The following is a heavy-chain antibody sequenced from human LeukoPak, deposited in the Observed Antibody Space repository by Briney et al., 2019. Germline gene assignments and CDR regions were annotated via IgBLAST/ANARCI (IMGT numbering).Heavy chain of an antibody. CDR3: ANPNYYDSSGYYSDDY. J-gene: IGHJ4*02. Sequence: GGSLRLSCAASGFTFSRYGMHWVRQAPGKGLEWVAVISYDGSNKYYADSVKGRFTISRDNSKNTLYLQMNSLRTEDTAVYYCANPNYYDSSGYYSDDYWGQGTLVTVSS. CDR2: ISYDGSNK. D-gene: IGHD3-22*01. CDR1: GFTFSRYG. V-gene: IGHV3-30*18.